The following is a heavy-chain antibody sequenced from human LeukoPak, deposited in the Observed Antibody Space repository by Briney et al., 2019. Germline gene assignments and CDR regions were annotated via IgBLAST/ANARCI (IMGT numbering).Heavy chain of an antibody. J-gene: IGHJ5*02. V-gene: IGHV4-34*01. CDR1: GGSFSGYY. CDR3: ARMRPHRGYSSSWYLGSWFDP. D-gene: IGHD6-13*01. Sequence: PSETLSLTCAVYGGSFSGYYWSWIRQPPGKGLEWIGEINHSGSTNYNPSLKSRVTISVDTSKNQFSLKLSSVTAADTAVYYCARMRPHRGYSSSWYLGSWFDPWGQGTLVTVSS. CDR2: INHSGST.